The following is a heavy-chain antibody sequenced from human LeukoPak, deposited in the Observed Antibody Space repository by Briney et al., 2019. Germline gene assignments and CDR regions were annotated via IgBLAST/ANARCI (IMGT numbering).Heavy chain of an antibody. J-gene: IGHJ4*02. V-gene: IGHV3-53*01. D-gene: IGHD3-22*01. CDR3: AKEAYFTYYYDSSGYPLDY. CDR2: IYSDGNT. Sequence: GGSLRLSCAASGFIVSNKYISWVRQAPGKGLEWVSVIYSDGNTNYADSVKGRFTISRDNSKNTLYLQMNSLRAEDTAVYYCAKEAYFTYYYDSSGYPLDYWGQGTLVTVSS. CDR1: GFIVSNKY.